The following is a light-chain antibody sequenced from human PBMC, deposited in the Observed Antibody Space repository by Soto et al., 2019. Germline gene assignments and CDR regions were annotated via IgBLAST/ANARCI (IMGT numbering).Light chain of an antibody. J-gene: IGKJ2*01. Sequence: EIVLTQSPGTLSLSPGERVTLACRASQSFSSSSRYLAWYQQKPGQAPRLLIYGASSRPTAIPETFRGSGSGTDFTLTITRLEPEDFAVYYCHQYATSPYTFGQGTRLEI. CDR1: QSFSSSSRY. CDR2: GAS. CDR3: HQYATSPYT. V-gene: IGKV3-20*01.